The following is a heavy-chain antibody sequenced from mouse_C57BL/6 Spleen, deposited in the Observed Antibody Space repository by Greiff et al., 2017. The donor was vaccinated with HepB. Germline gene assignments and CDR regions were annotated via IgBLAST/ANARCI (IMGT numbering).Heavy chain of an antibody. CDR3: TRGSNYGYYYAMDY. J-gene: IGHJ4*01. CDR2: IRNKANNHAT. CDR1: GFTFSDAW. Sequence: EVKVVESGGGLVQPGGSMKLSCAASGFTFSDAWMDWVRQSPEKGLEWVAEIRNKANNHATYYAESVKGRFTISRDDSKSSVYLQMNSLRAEDTGIYYCTRGSNYGYYYAMDYWGQGTSVTVSS. D-gene: IGHD2-5*01. V-gene: IGHV6-6*01.